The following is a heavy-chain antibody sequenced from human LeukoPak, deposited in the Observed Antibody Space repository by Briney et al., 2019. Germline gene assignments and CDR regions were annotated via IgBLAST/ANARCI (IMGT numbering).Heavy chain of an antibody. J-gene: IGHJ6*03. CDR1: GGSISSGGYY. CDR3: ARLAFGTYYHYYMDV. Sequence: SETLSLTCTVSGGSISSGGYYWSWIRQHPGKGLEWIGYIYYSGSTYYNPSLKSRVTISVDTSKNQFSLKLSSVTAADTAVYYCARLAFGTYYHYYMDVWGKGTTVTVSS. D-gene: IGHD3/OR15-3a*01. CDR2: IYYSGST. V-gene: IGHV4-31*03.